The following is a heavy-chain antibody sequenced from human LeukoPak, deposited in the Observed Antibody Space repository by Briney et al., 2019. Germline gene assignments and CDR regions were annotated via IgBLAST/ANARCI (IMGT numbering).Heavy chain of an antibody. V-gene: IGHV3-23*01. J-gene: IGHJ3*02. D-gene: IGHD6-13*01. CDR3: ARDIRIAAAGTDLDAFDI. Sequence: HSGGFLRLSCAASGFTFSSYAMSWVRQAPGKGLEWVSAISGSGGSTYYADSVKGRFTISRDNSKNTLYLQMNSLRAEDTAVYYCARDIRIAAAGTDLDAFDIWGQGTMVTVSS. CDR1: GFTFSSYA. CDR2: ISGSGGST.